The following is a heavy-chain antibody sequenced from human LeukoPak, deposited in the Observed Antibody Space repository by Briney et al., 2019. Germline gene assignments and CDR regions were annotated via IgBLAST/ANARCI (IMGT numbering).Heavy chain of an antibody. J-gene: IGHJ3*02. Sequence: GGSLRLSCAASGFTFSSYWMHWVRQGPGKGLVWVSRINSDGSSTRYADSVKGRFTISRDNAKNTLYLQMNSLRAEDTAVYYCARDLVSSVVVAANGAFDIWGQGTMVTVSS. V-gene: IGHV3-74*01. CDR1: GFTFSSYW. CDR3: ARDLVSSVVVAANGAFDI. D-gene: IGHD2-15*01. CDR2: INSDGSST.